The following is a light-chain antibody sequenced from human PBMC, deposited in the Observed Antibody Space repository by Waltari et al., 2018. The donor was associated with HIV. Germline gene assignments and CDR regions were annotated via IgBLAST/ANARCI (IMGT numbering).Light chain of an antibody. J-gene: IGLJ2*01. CDR3: SSYSSSTTVV. V-gene: IGLV2-14*03. CDR2: DVN. CDR1: RSDVGAYPS. Sequence: SAMTPPASVSGHPGKSITISGTGPRSDVGAYPSVSWFQQHPGKAPKIIIYDVNNRPSGVSNRFSGSKSGSTASLTISGLQAEDEADYYCSSYSSSTTVVFGGGTKLTVL.